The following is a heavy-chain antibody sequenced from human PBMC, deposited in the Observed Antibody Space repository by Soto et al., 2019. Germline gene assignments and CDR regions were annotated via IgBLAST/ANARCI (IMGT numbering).Heavy chain of an antibody. J-gene: IGHJ4*02. CDR1: GGSISSGGYS. CDR2: IYHSGST. D-gene: IGHD6-19*01. V-gene: IGHV4-30-2*01. CDR3: ARAGGLGAVAADY. Sequence: QLQLQESGSGLVKPSQTLSLTCAVSGGSISSGGYSWSWIRQPPGKGLEWIGYIYHSGSTYYNPSLTSRVTISVDTAKNQFSLKLSSVTAADTAVYYWARAGGLGAVAADYWGQGTLVTVSS.